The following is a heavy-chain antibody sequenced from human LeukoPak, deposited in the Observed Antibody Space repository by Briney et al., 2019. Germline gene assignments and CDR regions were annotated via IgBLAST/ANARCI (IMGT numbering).Heavy chain of an antibody. Sequence: GSLRLSCVASGFTFSTYAMSWVRQAPGKGLEWIGCIYYTGSTNYNPSLKSRVTISVDTSRNQFSLKLDSVTAADTAVYYCARGGLAVAGNLDYWGQGTLVTVSS. CDR1: GFTFSTYA. V-gene: IGHV4-59*01. D-gene: IGHD6-19*01. J-gene: IGHJ4*02. CDR3: ARGGLAVAGNLDY. CDR2: IYYTGST.